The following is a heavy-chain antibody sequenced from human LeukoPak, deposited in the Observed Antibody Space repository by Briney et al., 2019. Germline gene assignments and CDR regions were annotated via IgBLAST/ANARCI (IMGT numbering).Heavy chain of an antibody. J-gene: IGHJ4*02. D-gene: IGHD3-3*01. V-gene: IGHV3-7*01. CDR2: IKEDGSET. Sequence: GGSLRLSCAASGFTFSDFWMTWVRQTPGKGLEWVANIKEDGSETYHVDSVKGRFTISRDNAKNSLYLQMNSLRAEDTALYYCLSEYYDFWSGSNWGQGTLVTVSS. CDR3: LSEYYDFWSGSN. CDR1: GFTFSDFW.